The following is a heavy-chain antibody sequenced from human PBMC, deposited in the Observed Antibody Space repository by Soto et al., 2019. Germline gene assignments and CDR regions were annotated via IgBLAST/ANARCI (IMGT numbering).Heavy chain of an antibody. CDR1: GYTFTSYY. J-gene: IGHJ6*02. Sequence: ASVKVSCKASGYTFTSYYMHWVRQAPGQGLEWMGIINPSGGSTSYAQKFQGRVTMTRDTSTSTVYMELSSLRSEDTAVYYCARDLRRDDSSGYYLERDYYYYGMDVWGQGTTVTVSS. CDR2: INPSGGST. D-gene: IGHD3-22*01. CDR3: ARDLRRDDSSGYYLERDYYYYGMDV. V-gene: IGHV1-46*01.